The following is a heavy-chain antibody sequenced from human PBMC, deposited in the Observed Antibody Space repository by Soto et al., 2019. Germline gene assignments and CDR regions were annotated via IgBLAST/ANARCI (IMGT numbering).Heavy chain of an antibody. CDR1: GFTFSSYW. D-gene: IGHD1-1*01. CDR2: ISGDVSST. J-gene: IGHJ4*02. V-gene: IGHV3-74*01. CDR3: ARGIGYSAQDY. Sequence: GGSLRLSCAASGFTFSSYWMHWFRQAPGKGLVWVSRISGDVSSTDYADSVKGRFTISRDNAKNTLYLQMNSLGAEDTAVYYCARGIGYSAQDYWGQGTLVTVSS.